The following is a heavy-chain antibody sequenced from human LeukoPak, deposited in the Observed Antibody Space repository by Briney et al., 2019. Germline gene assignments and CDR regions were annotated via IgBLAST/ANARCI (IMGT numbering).Heavy chain of an antibody. Sequence: KSSETLSLTCTVSGYSISSSYYWSWIRQPPGKGLEWIGYIYYSGSTNYNPSLKSRVTISVDTSKNQFSLKLSSVTAADTAVYYCARSGSYYKGNWFDPWGQGTLVTVSS. V-gene: IGHV4-61*01. J-gene: IGHJ5*02. CDR2: IYYSGST. D-gene: IGHD1-26*01. CDR3: ARSGSYYKGNWFDP. CDR1: GYSISSSYY.